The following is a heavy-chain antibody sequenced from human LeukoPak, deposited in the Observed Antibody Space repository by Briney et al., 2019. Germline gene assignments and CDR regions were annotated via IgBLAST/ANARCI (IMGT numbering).Heavy chain of an antibody. D-gene: IGHD2-2*01. CDR1: GGSISSYY. V-gene: IGHV4-59*01. J-gene: IGHJ6*02. CDR2: IYYSGST. Sequence: SETLSLTCTVSGGSISSYYWSWFRQPPGKGLEWIGYIYYSGSTNYNPSLKSRVTISVDTSKNQFSLKLSSVTAADTAVYYCARLLPAAIPYYYYGMDVWGQGTTVTVSS. CDR3: ARLLPAAIPYYYYGMDV.